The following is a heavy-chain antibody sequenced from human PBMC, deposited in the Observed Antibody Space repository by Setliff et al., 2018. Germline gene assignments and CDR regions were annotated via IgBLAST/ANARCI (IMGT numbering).Heavy chain of an antibody. J-gene: IGHJ1*01. D-gene: IGHD2-8*02. CDR3: SRLVRYCTVTSCQRASGGEH. CDR2: ISGYTGNT. CDR1: GYTFTNYG. Sequence: ASVKVSCKTSGYTFTNYGITWVRQAPGQGLEWMGWISGYTGNTNYAHKLRGRVTLTTDTSTGTAYMELRSLRSDDTAVYYCSRLVRYCTVTSCQRASGGEHWGQGTLVTVLL. V-gene: IGHV1-18*01.